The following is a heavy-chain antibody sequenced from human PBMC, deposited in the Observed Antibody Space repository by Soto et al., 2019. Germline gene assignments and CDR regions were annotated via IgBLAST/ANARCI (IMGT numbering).Heavy chain of an antibody. J-gene: IGHJ6*02. Sequence: GGSLRLSCAASGFTFSSYSMNWVRQAPGKGLEWVSYISSSSSTIYYADSVKGRFTISRDNAKNSLYLQMNSLRAEDTAVYYWAREGHRSLLSYYYDSSGYYYYYYGMDVWGQGTTVTVSS. D-gene: IGHD3-22*01. CDR3: AREGHRSLLSYYYDSSGYYYYYYGMDV. CDR1: GFTFSSYS. CDR2: ISSSSSTI. V-gene: IGHV3-48*04.